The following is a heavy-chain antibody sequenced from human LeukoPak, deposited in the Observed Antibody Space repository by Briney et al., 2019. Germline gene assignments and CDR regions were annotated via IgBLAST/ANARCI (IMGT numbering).Heavy chain of an antibody. CDR2: IYPGDSDT. CDR1: GYSFTSYW. J-gene: IGHJ4*02. Sequence: GESLKISCKGSGYSFTSYWIGWVRQMPGKGLEWMGSIYPGDSDTRYSPSFQGQATISADKSISTAHLQWSSLKASDTAMYYCARGLIASRRGIMDYWGQGTLVTVSS. V-gene: IGHV5-51*01. D-gene: IGHD6-6*01. CDR3: ARGLIASRRGIMDY.